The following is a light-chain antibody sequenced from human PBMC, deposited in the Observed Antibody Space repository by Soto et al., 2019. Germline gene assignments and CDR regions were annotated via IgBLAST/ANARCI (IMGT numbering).Light chain of an antibody. V-gene: IGKV3-20*01. J-gene: IGKJ1*01. CDR1: QSVSSN. CDR3: HQYDSWT. Sequence: ENVITKSPATLSVSPGERATLSCRASQSVSSNLAWYQQKPGQASRLLIYGASSRATGIPDRFSGSGSGTDFTLTISRLEPEDFAVYYCHQYDSWTFGQGTMVDI. CDR2: GAS.